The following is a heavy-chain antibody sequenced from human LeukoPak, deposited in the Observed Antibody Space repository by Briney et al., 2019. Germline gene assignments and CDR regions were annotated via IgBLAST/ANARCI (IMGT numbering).Heavy chain of an antibody. D-gene: IGHD6-19*01. J-gene: IGHJ4*02. Sequence: SETLSLTCAVYGGSFSSYYWSWIRQPPGKGLEWIGYIYYSGSTNYNPSLKSRVTISVDTSKNQFSLKLSSVTAADTAVYYCARVSSLGWWFDYWGQGTLVTVSS. CDR3: ARVSSLGWWFDY. V-gene: IGHV4-59*01. CDR2: IYYSGST. CDR1: GGSFSSYY.